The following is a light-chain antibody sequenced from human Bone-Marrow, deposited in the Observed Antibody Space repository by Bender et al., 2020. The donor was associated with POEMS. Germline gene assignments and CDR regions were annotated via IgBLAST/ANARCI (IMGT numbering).Light chain of an antibody. CDR3: HSYGASNRGV. CDR2: EDD. Sequence: NFMLTQPHSVSESPGKAVTISCTRSGGSIATSYVQWFQQRPGGSPTTLIYEDDQRLSGVADRFSGSIDRSSNSASLTISGLTTEDEADYYCHSYGASNRGVFGGGTKLTVL. CDR1: GGSIATSY. J-gene: IGLJ3*02. V-gene: IGLV6-57*01.